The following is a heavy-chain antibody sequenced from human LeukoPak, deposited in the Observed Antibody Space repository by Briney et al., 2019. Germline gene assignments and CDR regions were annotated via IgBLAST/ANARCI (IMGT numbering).Heavy chain of an antibody. D-gene: IGHD2-2*01. CDR1: GYKFSNYW. CDR3: ARHRFCTTVSCYEGPSAQYNYYMDI. V-gene: IGHV5-51*01. J-gene: IGHJ6*03. CDR2: IYPGDSYPGDSKT. Sequence: GESLKISCNAYGYKFSNYWIGWVRQMPGKGLEWMGIIYPGDSYPGDSKTKYSPSFQGQVTISAEKSISTAYLQCGSLKASDTAIYYCARHRFCTTVSCYEGPSAQYNYYMDIWGKGTTVIVSS.